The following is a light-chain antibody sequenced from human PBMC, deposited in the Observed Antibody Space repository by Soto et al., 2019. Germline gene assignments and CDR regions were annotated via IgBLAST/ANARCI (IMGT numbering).Light chain of an antibody. V-gene: IGLV2-23*02. J-gene: IGLJ2*01. CDR1: SSDVGSYNL. CDR3: CSYAGSSTVV. Sequence: QSALTQPPSVSGSPGQSITISCTGTSSDVGSYNLVSWYQQHPGKAPKLMIYEVSTRPSGVSNRFSGSKSGNTASLTISGPQAEDEGDYYCCSYAGSSTVVFGGGTKLTVL. CDR2: EVS.